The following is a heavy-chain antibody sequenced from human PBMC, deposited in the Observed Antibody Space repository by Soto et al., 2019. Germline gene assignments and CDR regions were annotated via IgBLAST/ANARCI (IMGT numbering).Heavy chain of an antibody. J-gene: IGHJ5*02. V-gene: IGHV4-34*01. Sequence: PSETRSLTCAVYGGCFSGFYWNWIRQPPGKGLEWIGEINQSGSTKYNPSLKSRVTMSVDTSKNQFSLKISSVTAADTAVYYCAPSNHRGAYACDTWGQETLVSTSS. CDR1: GGCFSGFY. D-gene: IGHD3-16*01. CDR2: INQSGST. CDR3: APSNHRGAYACDT.